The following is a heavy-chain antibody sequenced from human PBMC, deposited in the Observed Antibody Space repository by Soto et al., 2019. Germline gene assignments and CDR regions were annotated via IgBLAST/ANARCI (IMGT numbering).Heavy chain of an antibody. J-gene: IGHJ6*02. V-gene: IGHV1-69*13. Sequence: ASVKVSCKASGGTFSSYAISWVRQAPGQGLEWMGGIIPIFGTANYAQKFQGRVTITADESTSTAYMELSSLRSEDTAVYYCARGFLGGSSWYYGMDVWGQGTTVTVSS. CDR2: IIPIFGTA. D-gene: IGHD6-13*01. CDR1: GGTFSSYA. CDR3: ARGFLGGSSWYYGMDV.